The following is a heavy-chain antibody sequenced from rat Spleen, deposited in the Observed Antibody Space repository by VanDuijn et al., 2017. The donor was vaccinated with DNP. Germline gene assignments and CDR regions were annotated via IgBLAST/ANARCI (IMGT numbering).Heavy chain of an antibody. CDR1: GFTFSNYG. CDR3: TTGLPGYPDA. D-gene: IGHD1-4*01. V-gene: IGHV5-20*01. Sequence: EVQLVESGGGPVQPGRSLKLSCVASGFTFSNYGMAWVRQAPKKGLEWVTFIIFDGGNTYYRDSVKGRFTISRDNAKSTLYLQMDSLRSEDTATYYCTTGLPGYPDAWGQGASVTVSS. J-gene: IGHJ4*01. CDR2: IIFDGGNT.